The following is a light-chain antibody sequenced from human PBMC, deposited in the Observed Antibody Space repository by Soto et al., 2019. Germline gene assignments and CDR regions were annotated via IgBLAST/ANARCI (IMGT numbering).Light chain of an antibody. J-gene: IGKJ1*01. CDR1: QFINSW. CDR2: GAS. CDR3: QQYDTSPIT. Sequence: DIQMTQSPSLLSASVGDRVTITRRASQFINSWLAWYQQTKEKAPKPLIYGASSLQSGVPSRFSGSGSGTDFTLPISRLQPEDFETYYCQQYDTSPITFGQGTKVDIK. V-gene: IGKV1D-16*01.